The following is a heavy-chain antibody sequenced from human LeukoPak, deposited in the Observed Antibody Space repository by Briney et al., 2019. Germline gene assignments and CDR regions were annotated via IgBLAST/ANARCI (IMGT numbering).Heavy chain of an antibody. D-gene: IGHD6-25*01. J-gene: IGHJ4*02. CDR3: TKPSGAAAVDY. Sequence: GGSLRLSCVTSGFTFSIYALSWVRQAPGKGLEWVSAISGTDGSTYYADSVKGRFTISRDNSKNTLYLQMNSLRVEDTAVYYCTKPSGAAAVDYWGQGTLVTVSP. V-gene: IGHV3-23*01. CDR2: ISGTDGST. CDR1: GFTFSIYA.